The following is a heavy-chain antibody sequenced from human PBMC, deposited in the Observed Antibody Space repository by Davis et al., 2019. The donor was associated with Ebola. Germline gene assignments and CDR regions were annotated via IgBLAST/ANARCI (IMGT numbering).Heavy chain of an antibody. V-gene: IGHV1-69*13. Sequence: AASVKVSCKASGGTFSSYAISWVRQAPGQGLEWMGGIIPIFGTANSAQRFQGRVTITADESTSTAYMELSSLRSEDTAVYYCAKGAFSSYLGAWGNWGQGTLVTVSS. CDR3: AKGAFSSYLGAWGN. CDR2: IIPIFGTA. J-gene: IGHJ4*02. CDR1: GGTFSSYA. D-gene: IGHD3-16*01.